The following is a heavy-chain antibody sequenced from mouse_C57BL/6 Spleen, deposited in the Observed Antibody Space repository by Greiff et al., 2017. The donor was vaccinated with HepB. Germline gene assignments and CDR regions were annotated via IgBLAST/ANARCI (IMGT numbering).Heavy chain of an antibody. CDR3: ARSGYYDYDGGFAD. Sequence: QVQLQQPGAELVKPGASVKLSCKASGYTFTSYWMHWVKQRPGQGLEWIGMIHPNSGSTNYNEKFKSKATLTVDKSSSTAYMQLSGLTSEDTAVYYCARSGYYDYDGGFADWGQGTLVTVSA. CDR2: IHPNSGST. J-gene: IGHJ3*01. D-gene: IGHD2-4*01. V-gene: IGHV1-64*01. CDR1: GYTFTSYW.